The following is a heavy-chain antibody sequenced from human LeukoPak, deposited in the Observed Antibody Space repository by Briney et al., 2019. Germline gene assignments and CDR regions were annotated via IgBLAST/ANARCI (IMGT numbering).Heavy chain of an antibody. V-gene: IGHV4-34*01. CDR2: INHSGST. D-gene: IGHD6-19*01. Sequence: PSETLSLTCAVYGGSFSGYYWSWIRQPPGKGLEWIGEINHSGSTNYNPSLKSRVTISVDTSKNQFSLQLNSVTPEDTAVYYCARDNVSSGSFDYWGQGTLVTVSS. CDR3: ARDNVSSGSFDY. CDR1: GGSFSGYY. J-gene: IGHJ4*02.